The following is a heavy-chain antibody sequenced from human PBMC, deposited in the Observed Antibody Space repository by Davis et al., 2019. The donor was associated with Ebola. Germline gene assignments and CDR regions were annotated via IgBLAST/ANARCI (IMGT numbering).Heavy chain of an antibody. CDR3: AKDRGITMIARAFDI. Sequence: SVKVSCKASGGTFSSYAISWVRQAPGQGLEWMGGIIPIFGTANYAQKFQGRVTITADESTSTAYMELRSLRSEDTAVYYCAKDRGITMIARAFDIWGQGTMVTVSS. J-gene: IGHJ3*02. CDR2: IIPIFGTA. CDR1: GGTFSSYA. D-gene: IGHD3-22*01. V-gene: IGHV1-69*13.